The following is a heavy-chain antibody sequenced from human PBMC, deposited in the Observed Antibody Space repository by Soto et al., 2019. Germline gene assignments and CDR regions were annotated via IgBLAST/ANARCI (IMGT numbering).Heavy chain of an antibody. D-gene: IGHD3-22*01. J-gene: IGHJ3*02. CDR2: IIPIFGTA. V-gene: IGHV1-69*06. CDR1: GGTFSSYA. Sequence: SVKVSCKASGGTFSSYAISWVRQAPGQGLEWMGGIIPIFGTANYAQKFQGRVTITADKSTSTAYMELSSLRSEDTAVYYCARASEYYYDSSGYRDAFDIWGQGTMVTVS. CDR3: ARASEYYYDSSGYRDAFDI.